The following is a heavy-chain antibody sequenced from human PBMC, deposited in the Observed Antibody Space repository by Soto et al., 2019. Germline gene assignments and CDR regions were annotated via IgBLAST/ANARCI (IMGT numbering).Heavy chain of an antibody. V-gene: IGHV4-59*08. CDR3: ARQSQPGPYFDY. J-gene: IGHJ4*02. CDR2: IYYSGST. CDR1: GGSISSYY. D-gene: IGHD2-2*01. Sequence: ASETLSLTCTVSGGSISSYYWSWIRQPPGKGLEWIGYIYYSGSTNYNPSLKSRVTISVDTSKNQFSLKLSSVTAADTAVYYCARQSQPGPYFDYWGQGTLVTVSS.